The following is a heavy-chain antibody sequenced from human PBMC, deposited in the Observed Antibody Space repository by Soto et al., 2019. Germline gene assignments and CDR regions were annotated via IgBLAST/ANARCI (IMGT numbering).Heavy chain of an antibody. J-gene: IGHJ6*02. CDR1: GDSVSANNAA. D-gene: IGHD6-6*01. V-gene: IGHV6-1*01. CDR2: TYFRSKWNY. Sequence: SQTLSLTCAISGDSVSANNAAWNWIRQSPSRGLEWLGRTYFRSKWNYDYAESVKSRLTITPDTTNNQISLQLNSVIPEDAAVYYCVRQPLANLALYGMDVWGHGTTVTVS. CDR3: VRQPLANLALYGMDV.